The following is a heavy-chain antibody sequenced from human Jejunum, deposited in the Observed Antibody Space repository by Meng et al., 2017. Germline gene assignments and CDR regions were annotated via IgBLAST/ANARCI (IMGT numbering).Heavy chain of an antibody. Sequence: GESLKISCVGSGLTFSGHEMNWFRQAPGKGLEWISYISDRDSNTFYSDSVKGRFTISRDNAKNLLYLQMNSLRTEDTAVYYCARDKFYHGDCIDSWGQGARVTVSS. D-gene: IGHD2-21*02. CDR2: ISDRDSNT. V-gene: IGHV3-48*03. CDR1: GLTFSGHE. J-gene: IGHJ4*02. CDR3: ARDKFYHGDCIDS.